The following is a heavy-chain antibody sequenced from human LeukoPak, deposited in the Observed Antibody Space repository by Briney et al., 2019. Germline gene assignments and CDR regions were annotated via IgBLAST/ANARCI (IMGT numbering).Heavy chain of an antibody. CDR2: IYTSGST. V-gene: IGHV4-4*07. J-gene: IGHJ5*02. CDR1: GDSISGYF. D-gene: IGHD3-10*01. Sequence: PSETLSLTCTVSGDSISGYFWSWIRQPAGKGLEWIGLIYTSGSTNYNPSLKSRVTISVDTSKNQFSLKLSSVTAADTAVYYCARLGTDYYGSGIHPWGQGTLVTVSS. CDR3: ARLGTDYYGSGIHP.